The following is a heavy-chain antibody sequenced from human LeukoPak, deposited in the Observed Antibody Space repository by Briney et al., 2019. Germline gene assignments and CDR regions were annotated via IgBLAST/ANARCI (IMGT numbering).Heavy chain of an antibody. CDR1: GFSFSGHW. D-gene: IGHD6-6*01. CDR3: ARGPNSNWSGLDF. CDR2: IIPTGSTT. J-gene: IGHJ4*02. Sequence: GGSLRLSCTASGFSFSGHWMHWARQLPGKGLVWVLRIIPTGSTTSYADSVKGRFTVSRDNAKNTLYLQVNNLRAEDTAVYYCARGPNSNWSGLDFWGQGTLLTVSS. V-gene: IGHV3-74*01.